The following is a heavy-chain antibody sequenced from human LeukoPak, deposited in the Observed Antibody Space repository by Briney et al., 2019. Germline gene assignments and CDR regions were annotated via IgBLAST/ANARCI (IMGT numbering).Heavy chain of an antibody. Sequence: GGSLRLSCTASGFSFSGHWMHWARQLPGKGLVWVSRISPTGSTTSYADSVKGRFTVSRDNAKNTLYLQVDNLGAEDTAVYYCARGPNSNWSGLDFWGQGTLLTVSS. J-gene: IGHJ4*02. V-gene: IGHV3-74*01. CDR1: GFSFSGHW. D-gene: IGHD6-6*01. CDR2: ISPTGSTT. CDR3: ARGPNSNWSGLDF.